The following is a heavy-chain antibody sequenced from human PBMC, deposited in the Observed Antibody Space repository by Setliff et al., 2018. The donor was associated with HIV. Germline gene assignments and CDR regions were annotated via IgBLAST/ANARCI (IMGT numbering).Heavy chain of an antibody. J-gene: IGHJ4*02. CDR3: ARESPDGLDY. D-gene: IGHD2-8*01. Sequence: SETLSLTCTVSGGSISSRRYYWSWLRQPAGKGLEWIGRIYSNGKTDYNPSLKSRVTISEDTANNQFSLKVNSVTAADTAMYFCARESPDGLDYWGQGSLVTVSS. V-gene: IGHV4-61*02. CDR1: GGSISSRRYY. CDR2: IYSNGKT.